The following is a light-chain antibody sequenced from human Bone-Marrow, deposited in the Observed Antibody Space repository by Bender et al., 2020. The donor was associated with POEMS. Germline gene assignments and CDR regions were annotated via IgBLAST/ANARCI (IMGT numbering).Light chain of an antibody. Sequence: QSALTQPASVSGSRGQSITISCTGTSSDIGGYDYVSWYQQHPGKAPKLIIFEVRQRPSGVPDRFSGSKSGDTAFLTVSGLQAEDEADYYCSSYVDTSMGVFGSGTKVTVL. V-gene: IGLV2-8*01. CDR3: SSYVDTSMGV. CDR1: SSDIGGYDY. CDR2: EVR. J-gene: IGLJ1*01.